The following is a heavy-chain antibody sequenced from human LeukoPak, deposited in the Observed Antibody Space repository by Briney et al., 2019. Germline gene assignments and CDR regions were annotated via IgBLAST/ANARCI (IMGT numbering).Heavy chain of an antibody. J-gene: IGHJ4*02. CDR1: GFTFSRYS. CDR2: ISSSSSYI. V-gene: IGHV3-21*01. D-gene: IGHD4-17*01. CDR3: ARDARTVTTLFDY. Sequence: GGSLRLSCAASGFTFSRYSMNWVRQAPGKGLEWVSSISSSSSYIYYADSVKGRFTISRDNAKNSLYLQMNSLRAEDTAVYYCARDARTVTTLFDYWGQGTLVTVSS.